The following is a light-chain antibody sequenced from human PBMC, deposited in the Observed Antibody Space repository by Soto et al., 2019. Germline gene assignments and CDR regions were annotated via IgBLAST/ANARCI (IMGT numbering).Light chain of an antibody. Sequence: QSALTQPPPVSGSPGQSVTISCSGSSSDVGSRKSVSWYKQAPGSSPKLIIFEVNTRPSGVPDRFSESKSGNTASLTISGLQPEDEADYYCSSYISSITSHVFGSGTKVTVL. V-gene: IGLV2-18*02. CDR2: EVN. CDR1: SSDVGSRKS. CDR3: SSYISSITSHV. J-gene: IGLJ1*01.